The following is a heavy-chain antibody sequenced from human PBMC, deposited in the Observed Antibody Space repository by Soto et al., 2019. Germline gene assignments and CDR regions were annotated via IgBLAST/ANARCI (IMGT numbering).Heavy chain of an antibody. D-gene: IGHD2-2*01. J-gene: IGHJ4*02. V-gene: IGHV3-23*01. CDR2: ISGSGGST. Sequence: GGSLRLSCAASGFTFISYAMSWVRQAPGKGLEWVSAISGSGGSTYYADSVKGRFTISRDNSKNTLYLQMNSLRAEDTAVYYCANRGYCSSTSCSQLLRGGYSSHPFDYWGQGTLVTVSS. CDR1: GFTFISYA. CDR3: ANRGYCSSTSCSQLLRGGYSSHPFDY.